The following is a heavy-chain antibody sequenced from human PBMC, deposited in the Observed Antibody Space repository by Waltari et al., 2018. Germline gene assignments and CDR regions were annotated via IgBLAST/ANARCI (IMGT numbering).Heavy chain of an antibody. J-gene: IGHJ4*02. D-gene: IGHD5-18*01. Sequence: EVQLLEAGGDLVQPGGSLRLPCAASGFTFIDYRMHWVRQAPGKGLVWVARINGDGYGITYSDSVQGRFTISRDNTKNTVYLQLNSLRADDTAVYYCARKGGRGYTYGPFYFDSWGRGTLVTVSS. CDR2: INGDGYGI. CDR1: GFTFIDYR. CDR3: ARKGGRGYTYGPFYFDS. V-gene: IGHV3-74*01.